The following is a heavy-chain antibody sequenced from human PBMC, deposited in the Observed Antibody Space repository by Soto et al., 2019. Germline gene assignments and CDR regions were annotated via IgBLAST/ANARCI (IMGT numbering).Heavy chain of an antibody. CDR1: GDSISSYY. CDR2: GHYSGSS. Sequence: SETLSLTCTLSGDSISSYYWTWIRQPPGKGLEWIGYGHYSGSSKYNPSLKSRVSISVDTSKNQFSLKLSSVTAADTAFYSCSRDLGSVLSDWGQGSLVTVSS. D-gene: IGHD2-8*02. J-gene: IGHJ4*02. CDR3: SRDLGSVLSD. V-gene: IGHV4-59*01.